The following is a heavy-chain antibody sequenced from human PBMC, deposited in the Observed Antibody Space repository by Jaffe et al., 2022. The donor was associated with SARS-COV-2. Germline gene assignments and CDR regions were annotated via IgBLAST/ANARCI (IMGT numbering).Heavy chain of an antibody. V-gene: IGHV3-30*18. J-gene: IGHJ2*01. Sequence: QVQLVESGGGVVQPGRSLRLSCAASGFTFSSYGMHWVRQAPGKGLEWVAVISYDGSNKYYADSVKGRFTISRDNSKNTLYLQMNSLRAEDTAVYYCAKAGPSHGTAPDFWYFDLWGRGTLVTVSS. CDR3: AKAGPSHGTAPDFWYFDL. CDR2: ISYDGSNK. D-gene: IGHD2-21*02. CDR1: GFTFSSYG.